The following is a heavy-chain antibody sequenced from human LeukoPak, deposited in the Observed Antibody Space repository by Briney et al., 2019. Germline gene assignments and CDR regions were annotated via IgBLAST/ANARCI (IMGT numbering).Heavy chain of an antibody. D-gene: IGHD5-18*01. J-gene: IGHJ4*02. CDR1: GYTFTSYG. V-gene: IGHV1-2*02. CDR3: ARGALAMVTYGLDY. Sequence: ASVKVYCKASGYTFTSYGISWVRQAPGQGLEWMGWINPNSGGTNYAQKFQGRVTMTRDTSISTAYMELSRLRSDDTAVYYCARGALAMVTYGLDYWGQGTLVTVSS. CDR2: INPNSGGT.